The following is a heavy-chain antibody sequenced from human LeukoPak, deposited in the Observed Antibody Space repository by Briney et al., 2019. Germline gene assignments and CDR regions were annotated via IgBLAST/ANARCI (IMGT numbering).Heavy chain of an antibody. CDR3: AKEGTARISTWYDY. CDR2: MAFVGSLN. J-gene: IGHJ4*02. CDR1: GFTFSNFC. D-gene: IGHD6-13*01. V-gene: IGHV3-30*18. Sequence: PGGSLRLSCAASGFTFSNFCMHWVRQAPGKGLEWVAVMAFVGSLNYYADYVHGCFNSSIDNSKNTLNIQMNRMRTEDTAVYPCAKEGTARISTWYDYWGQGTLVTVSS.